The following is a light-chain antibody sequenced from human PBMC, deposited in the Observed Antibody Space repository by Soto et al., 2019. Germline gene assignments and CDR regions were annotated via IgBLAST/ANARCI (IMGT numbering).Light chain of an antibody. CDR2: DAS. J-gene: IGKJ4*01. Sequence: EIVLTQSPSTLSLSPGERATLSCSASQSVSSYLAWYQHKPGQAPRLLIYDASNSATGIPARFSGSGSGTDFTLTISSLEPEDFAVYYCQQRSNWPLTFGGGTKVEIK. CDR3: QQRSNWPLT. V-gene: IGKV3-11*01. CDR1: QSVSSY.